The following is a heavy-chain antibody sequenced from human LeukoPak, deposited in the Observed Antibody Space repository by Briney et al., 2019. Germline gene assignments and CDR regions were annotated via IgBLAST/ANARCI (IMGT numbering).Heavy chain of an antibody. CDR3: ARDLSYYYDSSGHHAFDI. Sequence: SETLSLTCTVSGGSISSYYWSWIRQPPGKGLEWIGCIYYSGSTNYNPSLKSRVTISVDTSKNQFSLKLSSVTAADTAVYYCARDLSYYYDSSGHHAFDIWGQGTMVTVSS. CDR2: IYYSGST. V-gene: IGHV4-59*01. CDR1: GGSISSYY. J-gene: IGHJ3*02. D-gene: IGHD3-22*01.